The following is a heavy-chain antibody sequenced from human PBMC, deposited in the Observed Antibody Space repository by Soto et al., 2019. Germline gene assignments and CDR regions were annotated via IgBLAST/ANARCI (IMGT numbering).Heavy chain of an antibody. CDR3: ARDWSSL. J-gene: IGHJ4*02. CDR1: GYTFTIYG. D-gene: IGHD1-26*01. V-gene: IGHV1-18*04. Sequence: QVQLVQSGAEVKKPGGSVKVSCKASGYTFTIYGISWVRQAPGQGLEWMGWISVDNGNTNYAQKFQGRVTMTTDTSTNTVYMELRSLRSDDTAVYYCARDWSSLWGQGTLVTVSS. CDR2: ISVDNGNT.